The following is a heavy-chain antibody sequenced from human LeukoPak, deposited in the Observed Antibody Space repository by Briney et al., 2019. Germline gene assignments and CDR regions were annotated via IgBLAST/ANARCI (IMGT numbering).Heavy chain of an antibody. J-gene: IGHJ6*03. CDR3: ATSAQGSYDFWSGYPYYYYYYMDV. CDR2: IIPIFGTA. CDR1: GGTFGSYA. Sequence: SVKVSCKASGGTFGSYAISWVRQAPGQGLEWMGGIIPIFGTANYAQKFQGRVTITADESTSTAYMELSSLRPEDTAVYYCATSAQGSYDFWSGYPYYYYYYMDVWGKGTTVTVSS. V-gene: IGHV1-69*13. D-gene: IGHD3-3*01.